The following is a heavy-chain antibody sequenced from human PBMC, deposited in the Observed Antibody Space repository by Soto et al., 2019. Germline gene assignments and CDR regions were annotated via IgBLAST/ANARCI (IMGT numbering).Heavy chain of an antibody. CDR1: GGSISSGGYY. J-gene: IGHJ6*02. CDR2: IYYSGST. Sequence: PSETLSLTCTVSGGSISSGGYYWSWIRQHPGKGLEWIGYIYYSGSTYYNPSLKSRVTISVDTSKNQSSLKLSSVTAADTAVYFCVRGQPHRITIFEVVIRSYDYGMDVWGQGTTVTVSS. D-gene: IGHD3-3*01. CDR3: VRGQPHRITIFEVVIRSYDYGMDV. V-gene: IGHV4-31*03.